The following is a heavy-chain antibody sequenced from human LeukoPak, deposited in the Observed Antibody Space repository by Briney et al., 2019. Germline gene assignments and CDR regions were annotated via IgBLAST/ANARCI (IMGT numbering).Heavy chain of an antibody. J-gene: IGHJ3*02. CDR1: GGSFSGYY. CDR2: INHSGST. CDR3: AREYPDAFDI. D-gene: IGHD2-2*01. Sequence: PSETLSLTCAVYGGSFSGYYWSWIRQPPGKGLEWIGEINHSGSTNYNPSLKSRVTISVDTSKNQFSLKLSSVTAADTAVYYCAREYPDAFDIWGQGTMVTVSS. V-gene: IGHV4-34*01.